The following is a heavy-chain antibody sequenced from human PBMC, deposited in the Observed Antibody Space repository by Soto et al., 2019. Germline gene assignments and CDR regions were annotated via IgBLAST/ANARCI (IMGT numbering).Heavy chain of an antibody. CDR3: ARVPGSSSARDYYYYGMDV. J-gene: IGHJ6*02. Sequence: QVQLQQWGAGLLKPSETLSLTCAVYGGSFSGYYWSWIRQPPGKGLEWIGEINHSGSTNYNPSLKSRVTISVDTSKNQFSLKLSSVTAADTAVYYCARVPGSSSARDYYYYGMDVWGQGTTVTVSS. V-gene: IGHV4-34*01. CDR1: GGSFSGYY. D-gene: IGHD6-6*01. CDR2: INHSGST.